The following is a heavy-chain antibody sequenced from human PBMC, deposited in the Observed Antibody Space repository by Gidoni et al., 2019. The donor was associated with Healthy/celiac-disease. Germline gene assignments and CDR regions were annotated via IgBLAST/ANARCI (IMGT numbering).Heavy chain of an antibody. V-gene: IGHV3-74*01. Sequence: EVQLVESGGGLVQPGGSLRLSCVASGFTFRSYWMHWVRQAPGKGLVWVSRIKSDGSSTTYADSVKGRFTSSRDNAKNTLYLQMNRLRAEDTAVYFCARRLGYGVSTWGQGTLVTVSS. CDR2: IKSDGSST. CDR1: GFTFRSYW. J-gene: IGHJ4*02. CDR3: ARRLGYGVST. D-gene: IGHD4-17*01.